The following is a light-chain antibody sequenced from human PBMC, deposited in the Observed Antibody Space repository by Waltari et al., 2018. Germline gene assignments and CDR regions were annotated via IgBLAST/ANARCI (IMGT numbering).Light chain of an antibody. Sequence: DIQMTQYPPSLSASVGDRVTITCRASQSISTSLNWYQHKVGKAPKLLVYAASTLEGGVPSRFSGSGSGTDFMLTISSLQPEDSATYYCQQSITNARYTFGLGTKLEIK. CDR2: AAS. J-gene: IGKJ2*01. CDR3: QQSITNARYT. CDR1: QSISTS. V-gene: IGKV1-39*01.